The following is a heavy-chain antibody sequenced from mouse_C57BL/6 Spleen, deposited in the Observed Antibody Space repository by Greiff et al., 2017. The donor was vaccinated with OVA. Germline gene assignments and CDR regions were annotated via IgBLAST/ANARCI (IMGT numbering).Heavy chain of an antibody. CDR1: GFTFSSYT. D-gene: IGHD2-3*01. CDR3: ASHYDGYYGAMDY. CDR2: ISGGGGNT. J-gene: IGHJ4*01. V-gene: IGHV5-9*01. Sequence: EVKLMESGGGLVKPGGSLKLSCAASGFTFSSYTMSWVRQTPEKRLEWVATISGGGGNTYYPDSVKGRFTISRDNAKNTLYLQMSSLRSEDTALYYCASHYDGYYGAMDYWGQGTSVTVSS.